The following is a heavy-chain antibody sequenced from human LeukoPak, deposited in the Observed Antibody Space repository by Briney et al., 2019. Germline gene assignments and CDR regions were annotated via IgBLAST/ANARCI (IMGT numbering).Heavy chain of an antibody. J-gene: IGHJ4*02. Sequence: ASVKVSCKASGYTFTGYYTHWVRQAPGQGLEWMGWINSNSGGTNYAQKFQGRVTMTRDTYFSTAYMELSRLRSEDTAVYYWARDMVANGEQNYWSQGTLVTVSS. CDR3: ARDMVANGEQNY. CDR2: INSNSGGT. D-gene: IGHD5-12*01. V-gene: IGHV1-2*02. CDR1: GYTFTGYY.